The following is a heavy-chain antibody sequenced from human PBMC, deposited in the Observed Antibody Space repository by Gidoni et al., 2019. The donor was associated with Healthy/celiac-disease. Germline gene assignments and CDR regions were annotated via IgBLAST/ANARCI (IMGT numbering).Heavy chain of an antibody. CDR1: GFSLSTSGVG. Sequence: QITLKESGPTLVKPTQTLTLNCTFYGFSLSTSGVGVGWIRQPPGKALEWLALIYWDDYKRYSPSLKSRLTITKDTSKNQVVLTMTNMDPVDTATYYCAHTDAPYSSSWYLEGAERSWFDPWGQGTLVTVSS. V-gene: IGHV2-5*02. CDR3: AHTDAPYSSSWYLEGAERSWFDP. D-gene: IGHD6-13*01. CDR2: IYWDDYK. J-gene: IGHJ5*02.